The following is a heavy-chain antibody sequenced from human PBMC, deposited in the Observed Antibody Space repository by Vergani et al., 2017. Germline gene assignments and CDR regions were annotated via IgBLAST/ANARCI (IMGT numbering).Heavy chain of an antibody. D-gene: IGHD1-26*01. CDR1: GESFSSFY. CDR3: ARGGGSYYYYYYGMDV. V-gene: IGHV4-34*02. J-gene: IGHJ6*02. Sequence: QVQLQQWGAGVVKPSGTLSLTCAVFGESFSSFYWSWIRQPPGKGLEWIGEINNDGHTNYNPSLESRVTVSRDTAKNQFSLNLMSVTAADTAMYYCARGGGSYYYYYYGMDVWGQGTTVTVSS. CDR2: INNDGHT.